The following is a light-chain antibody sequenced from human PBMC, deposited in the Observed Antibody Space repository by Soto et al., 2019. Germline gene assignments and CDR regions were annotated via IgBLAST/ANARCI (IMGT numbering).Light chain of an antibody. V-gene: IGKV4-1*01. Sequence: DIVMTQSPDSLAVSLGERATIKCKSSQSLLYYANKKDYFAWYQQKPGQPPKLLIYWASTRESGVPDRFSGSGSGADFTLTISSLQAEDAAFYYCHQYYSTPWTFGQGTKVEIK. CDR2: WAS. J-gene: IGKJ1*01. CDR1: QSLLYYANKKDY. CDR3: HQYYSTPWT.